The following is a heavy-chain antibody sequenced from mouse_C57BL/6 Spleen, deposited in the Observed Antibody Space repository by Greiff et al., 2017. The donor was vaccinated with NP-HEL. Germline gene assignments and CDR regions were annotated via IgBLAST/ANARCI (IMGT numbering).Heavy chain of an antibody. Sequence: VKLLESGAELARPGASVKLSCKASGYTFTSYGISWVKQRPGQGLEWIGEIYPRSGNTYYNEKFKGKATLTADKSSSTAYMELRSLTSEDSAVYFCARGSWFAYWGQGTLVTVSA. CDR2: IYPRSGNT. CDR1: GYTFTSYG. V-gene: IGHV1-81*01. J-gene: IGHJ3*01. CDR3: ARGSWFAY.